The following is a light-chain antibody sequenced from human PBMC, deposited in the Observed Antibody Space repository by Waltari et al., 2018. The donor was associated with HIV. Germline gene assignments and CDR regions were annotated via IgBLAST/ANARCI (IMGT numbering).Light chain of an antibody. J-gene: IGKJ1*01. Sequence: DIQMTQSPSTLSASVGERVTIPCRASQSISNWLAWYQQKPGKAPKLLIYKASTLESGVPSRFSGSGSETEFTLTISSLQPDDFATYYCQQFNSYSGAFGQGTKVEIK. CDR2: KAS. V-gene: IGKV1-5*03. CDR3: QQFNSYSGA. CDR1: QSISNW.